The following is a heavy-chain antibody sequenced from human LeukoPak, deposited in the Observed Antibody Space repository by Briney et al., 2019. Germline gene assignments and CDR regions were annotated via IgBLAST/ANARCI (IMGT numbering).Heavy chain of an antibody. CDR1: GGTFSSYA. V-gene: IGHV1-69*05. J-gene: IGHJ5*02. Sequence: SVKVSCKASGGTFSSYAISWVRQAPGQGLEWMGGIIPIFGTANYAQKFQGRVTITTDESTSTAYMELSSLRSEDTAVYYCARDFGDSLNWFDPWGQGTLVTVSS. CDR3: ARDFGDSLNWFDP. D-gene: IGHD3-16*01. CDR2: IIPIFGTA.